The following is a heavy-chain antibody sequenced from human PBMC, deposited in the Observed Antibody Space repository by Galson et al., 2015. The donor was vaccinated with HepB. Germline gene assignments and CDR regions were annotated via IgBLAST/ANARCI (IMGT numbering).Heavy chain of an antibody. Sequence: SLRLSCAASGFTFSSFWMHWVRQTPGKGLVWVARINSDGSDTSYADSVKGRFTISRDNAKHTLYLQMNSLRADDTAVYYCATSWSRDAFDLWGPGTEVTVSS. J-gene: IGHJ3*01. V-gene: IGHV3-74*01. D-gene: IGHD6-13*01. CDR3: ATSWSRDAFDL. CDR1: GFTFSSFW. CDR2: INSDGSDT.